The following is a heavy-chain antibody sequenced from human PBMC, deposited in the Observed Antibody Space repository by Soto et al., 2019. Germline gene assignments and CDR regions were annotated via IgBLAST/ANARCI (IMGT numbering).Heavy chain of an antibody. CDR3: ARDLYDILTGYNPNYYYYGMDV. V-gene: IGHV1-69*01. CDR1: GGTFSSYA. Sequence: QVQLVQSGAEVKKPGSSVKVSCKASGGTFSSYAISWVRQAPGQGLEWMGGIIPIFGTANYAQKLQGRVTITADESTSTAYMELSSLRSEDTAVYYCARDLYDILTGYNPNYYYYGMDVWGQGTTVTVSS. CDR2: IIPIFGTA. D-gene: IGHD3-9*01. J-gene: IGHJ6*02.